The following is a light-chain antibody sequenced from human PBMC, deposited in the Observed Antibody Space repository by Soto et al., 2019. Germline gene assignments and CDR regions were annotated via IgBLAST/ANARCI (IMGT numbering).Light chain of an antibody. Sequence: EIVLTQSPGTLSLSPGERATLSCRASQSFSSNYLAWYQQKPGQAPRLLIYRASSRAAGIPDRFNGSGSGTDFTIPISSLETEDFAVYYCQQYGSSPRLTFGGGTKVEIK. CDR2: RAS. J-gene: IGKJ4*01. CDR1: QSFSSNY. CDR3: QQYGSSPRLT. V-gene: IGKV3-20*01.